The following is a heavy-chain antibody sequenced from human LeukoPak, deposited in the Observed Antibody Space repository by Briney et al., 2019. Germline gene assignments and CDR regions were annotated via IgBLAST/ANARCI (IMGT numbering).Heavy chain of an antibody. J-gene: IGHJ4*02. CDR2: ISYDGGEK. D-gene: IGHD4-23*01. Sequence: GGSLRLSCAASGFTFSSYAMHWVRQAPGKGLEWVTLISYDGGEKYYADSVKGRFTISRDNSKNTLYLQMNSLRLEDTAIYYCATDYGGNSRTDYWGQGTLVTVSS. V-gene: IGHV3-30*04. CDR3: ATDYGGNSRTDY. CDR1: GFTFSSYA.